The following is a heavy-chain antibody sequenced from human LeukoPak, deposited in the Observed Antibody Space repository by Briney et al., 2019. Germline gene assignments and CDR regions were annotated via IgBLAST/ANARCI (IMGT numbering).Heavy chain of an antibody. J-gene: IGHJ4*02. D-gene: IGHD5-24*01. Sequence: GGSLRLSCAASGLTFNIYDMHWVRQAPGKGLEWGSVISAGGGTKDYADSVKGRFSISRDNSKNTLFLQMNSLRAEDSAIYYCAKDQEGYHRPIDYWGQGTLVTVSS. V-gene: IGHV3-23*01. CDR1: GLTFNIYD. CDR2: ISAGGGTK. CDR3: AKDQEGYHRPIDY.